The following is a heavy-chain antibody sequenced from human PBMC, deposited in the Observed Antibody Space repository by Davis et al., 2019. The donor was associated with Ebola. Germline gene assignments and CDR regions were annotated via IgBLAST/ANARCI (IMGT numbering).Heavy chain of an antibody. J-gene: IGHJ6*02. CDR1: GFTFSSYS. CDR2: ISSSSSYI. CDR3: ARAMAFSQRVPAAILVPYGMDV. D-gene: IGHD2-2*02. V-gene: IGHV3-21*01. Sequence: PGGSLRLSCAASGFTFSSYSMNWVRQAPGKGLEWVSSISSSSSYIYYADSVKGRFTISRDNAKNSLYLQMNSLRAEDTAVYYCARAMAFSQRVPAAILVPYGMDVWGQGTTVTVSS.